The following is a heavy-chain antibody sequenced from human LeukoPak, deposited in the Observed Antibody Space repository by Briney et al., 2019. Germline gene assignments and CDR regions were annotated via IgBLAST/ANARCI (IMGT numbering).Heavy chain of an antibody. CDR2: ISYDGSNK. J-gene: IGHJ4*02. D-gene: IGHD6-19*01. V-gene: IGHV3-30*01. Sequence: GGSPRLSCAASGFTFSSYDMHWVRQAPGKGLEWVAVISYDGSNKYYADSVTGRFTIFRDNSKNTLYLQMNSLRAEDTAVYYCARDGSGWSFDYWAREPWSPSPQ. CDR1: GFTFSSYD. CDR3: ARDGSGWSFDY.